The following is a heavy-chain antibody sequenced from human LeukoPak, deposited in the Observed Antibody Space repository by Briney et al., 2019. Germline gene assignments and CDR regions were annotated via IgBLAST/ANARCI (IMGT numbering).Heavy chain of an antibody. CDR3: ARDSSGWWDYFDY. D-gene: IGHD6-19*01. CDR2: ISSSSSYI. J-gene: IGHJ4*02. CDR1: GFTFSSYS. Sequence: GGSLRLSCAASGFTFSSYSMNWVRQAPGKGLEWVSSISSSSSYIYYAVSVKGRFTISRDNAKNSLYLQMNSLRAEDTAVYYCARDSSGWWDYFDYWGQGTLVTVSS. V-gene: IGHV3-21*01.